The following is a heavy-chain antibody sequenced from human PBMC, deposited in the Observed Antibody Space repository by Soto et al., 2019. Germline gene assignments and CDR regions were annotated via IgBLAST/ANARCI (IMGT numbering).Heavy chain of an antibody. CDR2: IYYSGST. V-gene: IGHV4-39*01. D-gene: IGHD6-19*01. CDR3: ARQGGRIAVAGQFDY. J-gene: IGHJ4*02. CDR1: GGSISSSGYY. Sequence: SETLSLTCTVSGGSISSSGYYWGWIRQPPGKGLEWIGSIYYSGSTYYNPSLKSRVTISVDTSKNQFSLKLSSVTAADTAVYYCARQGGRIAVAGQFDYWGQGTLVTVSS.